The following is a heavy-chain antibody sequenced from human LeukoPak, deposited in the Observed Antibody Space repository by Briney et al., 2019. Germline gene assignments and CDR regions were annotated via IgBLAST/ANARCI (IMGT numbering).Heavy chain of an antibody. CDR1: GYTFTRYE. CDR2: MNPNSGNT. Sequence: ASVKVSCKPCGYTFTRYEINWVRQATGQGLEGMGWMNPNSGNTGYAQRFQGRGTMPRHTSISTAYMELSNLRSEDTAVYYCVIIHCRGGSCYGGWFDPWGQGTLVTVSS. V-gene: IGHV1-8*01. CDR3: VIIHCRGGSCYGGWFDP. J-gene: IGHJ5*02. D-gene: IGHD2-15*01.